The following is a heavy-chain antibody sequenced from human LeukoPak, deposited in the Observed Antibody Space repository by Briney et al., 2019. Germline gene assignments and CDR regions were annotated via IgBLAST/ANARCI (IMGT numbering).Heavy chain of an antibody. CDR3: ARGGRWLQLGDYFDY. CDR1: GGSISSYY. D-gene: IGHD5-24*01. CDR2: INHSGST. J-gene: IGHJ4*02. V-gene: IGHV4-34*01. Sequence: SETLSLTCTVSGGSISSYYWSWIRQPPGKGLEWIGEINHSGSTNYNPSLKSRVTISVDTSKNQFSLKLSSVTAADTAVYYCARGGRWLQLGDYFDYWGQGTLVTVSS.